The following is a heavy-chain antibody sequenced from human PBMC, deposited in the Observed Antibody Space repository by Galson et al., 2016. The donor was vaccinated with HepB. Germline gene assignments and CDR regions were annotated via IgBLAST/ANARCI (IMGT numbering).Heavy chain of an antibody. J-gene: IGHJ6*02. CDR1: GGSINAGGYY. V-gene: IGHV4-31*03. CDR2: IFYTGHT. D-gene: IGHD1-7*01. Sequence: TLSLTCTVSGGSINAGGYYWTWIRQHPGKGLEWLGFIFYTGHTYYNPALKSRLNIPMDSSKNQFSLSLSSVTAADTAVYFCARERNYGNYPYHYGLDVWGHGTSVTVSS. CDR3: ARERNYGNYPYHYGLDV.